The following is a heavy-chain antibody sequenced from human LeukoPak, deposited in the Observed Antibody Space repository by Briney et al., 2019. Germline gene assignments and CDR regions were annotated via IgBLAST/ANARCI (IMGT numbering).Heavy chain of an antibody. CDR1: GFSFDDYG. CDR2: INRNGDTT. D-gene: IGHD6-13*01. J-gene: IGHJ4*02. Sequence: PGGSLRLSCAASGFSFDDYGMSWVRQAPGKGLEWVSGINRNGDTTAYADSVKGRFTISRDNAKNSLYLQLNSLRAEDTAWYYCARGARGTNSWYFRYWGQGTLVTVSS. V-gene: IGHV3-20*04. CDR3: ARGARGTNSWYFRY.